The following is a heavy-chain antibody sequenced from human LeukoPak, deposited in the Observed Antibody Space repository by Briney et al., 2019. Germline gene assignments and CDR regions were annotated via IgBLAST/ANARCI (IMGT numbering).Heavy chain of an antibody. V-gene: IGHV1-69*06. CDR1: GYTFTSYD. J-gene: IGHJ2*01. D-gene: IGHD3-3*01. CDR2: IIPIFGTA. CDR3: ARSPSNIWSGYKRVWYFDL. Sequence: ASVKVSCKASGYTFTSYDINWVRQAPGQGLEWMGRIIPIFGTANYAQKFQGRVTITADKSTSTAYMELSSLRSEDTAVYYCARSPSNIWSGYKRVWYFDLWGRGTLVTVSS.